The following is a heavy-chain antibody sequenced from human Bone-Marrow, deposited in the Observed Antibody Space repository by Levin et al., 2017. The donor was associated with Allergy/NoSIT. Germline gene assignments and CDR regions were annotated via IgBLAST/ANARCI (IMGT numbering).Heavy chain of an antibody. V-gene: IGHV3-23*01. J-gene: IGHJ4*02. CDR1: GFTFSTYD. Sequence: GGSLRLSCAASGFTFSTYDMTWVRQAPGKGLEWVSTIGGRGDTTHYADSIKGRFTISRDNSKNTLYLEMNSLRAEDTAVYYCAKDDIPLVVSTGYWGQGTLVTVSS. D-gene: IGHD2-21*02. CDR3: AKDDIPLVVSTGY. CDR2: IGGRGDTT.